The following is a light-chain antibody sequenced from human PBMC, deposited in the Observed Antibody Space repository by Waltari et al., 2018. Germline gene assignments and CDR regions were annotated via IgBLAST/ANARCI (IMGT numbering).Light chain of an antibody. CDR1: QSLQHRNGYNS. CDR3: MQALETPRT. J-gene: IGKJ4*01. V-gene: IGKV2-28*01. CDR2: MGS. Sequence: VMNQSPLSLPVTRGEPTSISCRSSQSLQHRNGYNSLEWYLQKPGQSPQLLIYMGSNRGSGAPDRFSGSGSGTDFTLNISRVEAEDVGVYYCMQALETPRTFGRGTRVEIK.